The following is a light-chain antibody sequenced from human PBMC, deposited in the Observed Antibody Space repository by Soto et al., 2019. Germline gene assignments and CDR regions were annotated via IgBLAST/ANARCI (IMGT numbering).Light chain of an antibody. J-gene: IGKJ1*01. CDR2: GVS. CDR1: QSINSN. CDR3: QHYDGWPPTWT. V-gene: IGKV3-15*01. Sequence: EVVMTQSPATLSVSPGERATLSCRASQSINSNLAWHQQKPGQAPRLLIHGVSTRATGIPARFSGSGSGTEFTLTISSLQSEDFAVYYCQHYDGWPPTWTFGQGTKVEI.